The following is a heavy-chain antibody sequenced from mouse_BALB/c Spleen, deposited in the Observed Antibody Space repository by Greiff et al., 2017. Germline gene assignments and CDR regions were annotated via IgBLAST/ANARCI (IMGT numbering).Heavy chain of an antibody. CDR2: ISYDGSN. CDR3: ARALTGAMDY. Sequence: EVQLVESGPGLVKPSQSLSLTCSVTGYSITSGYYWNWIRQFPGNKLEWMGYISYDGSNNYNPSLKNRISITRDTSKNQFFLKLNSVTTEDTATYYCARALTGAMDYWGQGTSVTVSS. V-gene: IGHV3-6*02. CDR1: GYSITSGYY. D-gene: IGHD4-1*01. J-gene: IGHJ4*01.